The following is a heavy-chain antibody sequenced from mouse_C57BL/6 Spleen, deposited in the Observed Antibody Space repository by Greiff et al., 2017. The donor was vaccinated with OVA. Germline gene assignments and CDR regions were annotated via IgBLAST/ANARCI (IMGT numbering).Heavy chain of an antibody. V-gene: IGHV5-9-1*02. D-gene: IGHD1-3*01. CDR2: ISSGGDYI. CDR1: GFTFSSYA. J-gene: IGHJ3*01. CDR3: TRAGSSAWFAY. Sequence: EVMLVESGEGLVKPGGSLKLSCAASGFTFSSYAMSWVRQTPEKRLVWVAYISSGGDYIYYADTVKGRFTISRDNARNTLYLQMSSLQSEDTAMYYCTRAGSSAWFAYWGQGTLVTVTA.